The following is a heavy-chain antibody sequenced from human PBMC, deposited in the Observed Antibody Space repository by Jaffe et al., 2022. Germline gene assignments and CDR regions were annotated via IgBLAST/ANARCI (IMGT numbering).Heavy chain of an antibody. D-gene: IGHD3-22*01. J-gene: IGHJ6*03. CDR2: IRSKAYGGTT. CDR1: GFTFGDYA. Sequence: EVQLVESGGGLVQPGRSLRLSCTASGFTFGDYAMSWVRQAPGKGLEWVGFIRSKAYGGTTEYAASVKGRFTISRDDSKSIAYLQMNSLKTEDTAVYYCTRDGNDSSGSDYYYMDVWGKGTTVTVSS. CDR3: TRDGNDSSGSDYYYMDV. V-gene: IGHV3-49*04.